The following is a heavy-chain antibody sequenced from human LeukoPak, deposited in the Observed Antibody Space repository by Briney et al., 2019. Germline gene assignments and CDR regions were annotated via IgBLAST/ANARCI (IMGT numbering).Heavy chain of an antibody. V-gene: IGHV5-51*01. CDR3: ARAYSSRPNWFDP. D-gene: IGHD6-13*01. J-gene: IGHJ5*02. CDR2: IYPGDSDT. Sequence: GESLKISCKGFGYSFTSYWIGWVRQMPGKGLEWMGIIYPGDSDTRYSPSFQGQVTISADKSISTAYLQWSSLKASDTAMYYCARAYSSRPNWFDPWGQGTLVTVSS. CDR1: GYSFTSYW.